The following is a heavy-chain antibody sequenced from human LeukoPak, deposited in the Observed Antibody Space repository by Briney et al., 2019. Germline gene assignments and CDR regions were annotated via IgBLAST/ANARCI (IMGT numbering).Heavy chain of an antibody. Sequence: GGSLRLSCAASGFTFSSYAMHWVRQAPGKGLEWVAVISYDGSNKYYADSVKGRFTISRDNSKNTLYLQMNSLRAEDTAVYYCAREGYDYVWGSYRGVLDYWGQGTLVTVSS. CDR2: ISYDGSNK. CDR1: GFTFSSYA. CDR3: AREGYDYVWGSYRGVLDY. V-gene: IGHV3-30-3*01. J-gene: IGHJ4*02. D-gene: IGHD3-16*02.